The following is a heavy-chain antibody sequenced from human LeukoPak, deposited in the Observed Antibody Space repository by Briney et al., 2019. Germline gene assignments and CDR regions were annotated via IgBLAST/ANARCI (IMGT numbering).Heavy chain of an antibody. D-gene: IGHD2-2*01. CDR1: GYTFTDYY. J-gene: IGHJ4*02. CDR2: INPNSGGT. V-gene: IGHV1-2*02. CDR3: ARANALYCSSTSCLFDY. Sequence: ASVKVSCKASGYTFTDYYIHWMRQAPGQGLEWMAWINPNSGGTYYAQNFHDRITLTRDTSISTAYMELSRLRSDDTAIYYCARANALYCSSTSCLFDYWGQGTLVTVSS.